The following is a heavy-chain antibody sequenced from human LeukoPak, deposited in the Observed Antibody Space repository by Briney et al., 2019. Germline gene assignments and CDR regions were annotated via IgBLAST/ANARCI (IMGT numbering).Heavy chain of an antibody. CDR3: ARSSYYDSSGYFDF. V-gene: IGHV4-59*01. CDR2: IYYTGST. J-gene: IGHJ4*02. D-gene: IGHD3-22*01. CDR1: XGSINSYY. Sequence: TLSLTCTVXXGSINSYYWSWIRQPPGKGLEWIGYIYYTGSTKYNPSLKSRVTMSVDTSKNQFSLKLSSVTAADTAIYYCARSSYYDSSGYFDFWGQGTLVTVSS.